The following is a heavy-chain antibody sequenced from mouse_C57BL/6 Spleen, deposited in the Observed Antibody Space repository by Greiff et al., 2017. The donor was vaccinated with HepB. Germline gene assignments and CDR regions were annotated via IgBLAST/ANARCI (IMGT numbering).Heavy chain of an antibody. CDR1: GFTFSSYG. V-gene: IGHV5-6*02. J-gene: IGHJ4*01. CDR2: ISSGGSYT. Sequence: EVMLVESGGDLVKPGGSLKLSCAASGFTFSSYGMSWVRQTPDKRLEWVATISSGGSYTYYPDSVKGRFTISRDDAKNTLYLQMSSLESEDTAMYYCAREDDYGTLDDWGQGTTVTVSS. CDR3: AREDDYGTLDD. D-gene: IGHD2-4*01.